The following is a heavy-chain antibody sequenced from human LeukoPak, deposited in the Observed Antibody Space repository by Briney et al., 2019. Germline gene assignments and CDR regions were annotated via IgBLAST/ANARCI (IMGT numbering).Heavy chain of an antibody. D-gene: IGHD1-26*01. CDR1: GFIFSSYA. CDR2: ISGSGGST. Sequence: GGSLRLSCAASGFIFSSYAMSWVRQAPGKGLEWVSAISGSGGSTYYADSVKGRFTISRDNSKNTLHLQMNSLRAEDTAVYYCAKDQGLGSYYGYWGQGTLVTVSS. V-gene: IGHV3-23*01. CDR3: AKDQGLGSYYGY. J-gene: IGHJ4*02.